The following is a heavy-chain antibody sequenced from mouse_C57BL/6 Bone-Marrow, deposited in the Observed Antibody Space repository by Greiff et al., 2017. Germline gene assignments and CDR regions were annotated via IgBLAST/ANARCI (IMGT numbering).Heavy chain of an antibody. CDR2: INPNNGGT. CDR1: GYTFTDYY. J-gene: IGHJ3*01. V-gene: IGHV1-26*01. Sequence: EVQLQQSGPELVKPGASVKISCKASGYTFTDYYMNWVKQSHGKSLEWIGDINPNNGGTSYNQKFKGKAPLTVDKSSSTAYMELRSLTSEDSAVYYCAREVPWFAYWGQGTLVTVSA. CDR3: AREVPWFAY.